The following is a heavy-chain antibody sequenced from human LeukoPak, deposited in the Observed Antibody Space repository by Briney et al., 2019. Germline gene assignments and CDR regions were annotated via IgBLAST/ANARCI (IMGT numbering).Heavy chain of an antibody. D-gene: IGHD2-8*01. J-gene: IGHJ5*02. Sequence: PGGSLTLSCAASGFTFSSYAMHWVRQAPGKGLEWVAVISYDGSNKYYADSVKGRFTISRDNSKNTLHLQMNSLRVEDTAVYYCARDNGRGAWSPFDHWGQGTLVTVSP. V-gene: IGHV3-30*14. CDR3: ARDNGRGAWSPFDH. CDR1: GFTFSSYA. CDR2: ISYDGSNK.